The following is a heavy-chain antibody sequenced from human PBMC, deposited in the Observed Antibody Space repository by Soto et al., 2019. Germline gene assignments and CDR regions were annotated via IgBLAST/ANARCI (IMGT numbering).Heavy chain of an antibody. D-gene: IGHD1-26*01. Sequence: GSLRLSCVASGFTFSDYWMTWVRQAPGKGLEWLVNIKHDGDETHSVDSVRGRFTVSRDNAKNSVFLQMNSLEVEDTAVYYCAREVGPRSYFDYWGQGTLVTVSS. V-gene: IGHV3-7*03. J-gene: IGHJ4*02. CDR3: AREVGPRSYFDY. CDR2: IKHDGDET. CDR1: GFTFSDYW.